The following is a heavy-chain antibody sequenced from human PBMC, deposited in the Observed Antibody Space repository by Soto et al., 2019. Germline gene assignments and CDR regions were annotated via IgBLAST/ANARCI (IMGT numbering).Heavy chain of an antibody. CDR2: IKSDGSST. V-gene: IGHV3-74*01. CDR3: ARDFPAFDH. CDR1: GFTFSSSW. D-gene: IGHD2-2*01. Sequence: GESLKISCVGSGFTFSSSWMHWVRQAPGKGLVWVSRIKSDGSSTTYADSVKGRFTISRDNAQNTLYLQMNSLRVEDTAVYYCARDFPAFDHWGQGTLVTVSS. J-gene: IGHJ4*02.